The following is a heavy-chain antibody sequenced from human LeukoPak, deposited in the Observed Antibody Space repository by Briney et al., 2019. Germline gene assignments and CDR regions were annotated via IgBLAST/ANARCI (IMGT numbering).Heavy chain of an antibody. CDR1: GGSISSYY. D-gene: IGHD3-22*01. Sequence: SSETLSLTCTVSGGSISSYYWSWIRQPPGKGLEWIGNIYDSGSTDYNPSLKSRVTISVDTSKNQCSLKLSSVTAADTAVYYCARQSISGSSLSYFDYWGQGTLVNVSS. CDR3: ARQSISGSSLSYFDY. V-gene: IGHV4-59*01. CDR2: IYDSGST. J-gene: IGHJ4*02.